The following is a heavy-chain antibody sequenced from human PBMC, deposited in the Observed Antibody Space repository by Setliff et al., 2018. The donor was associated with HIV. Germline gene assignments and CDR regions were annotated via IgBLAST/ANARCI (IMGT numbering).Heavy chain of an antibody. Sequence: PSETLSLTCSVSSGSVSGYYWGWIRQPPGKKLDWIGYIHSSGSTIYSASLKSRVSISVDTSKNQVSLRLSSVTAADTAVYHCSRGSYYMDVWGKGTTVTVSS. CDR1: SGSVSGYY. CDR3: SRGSYYMDV. V-gene: IGHV4-59*08. D-gene: IGHD3-16*01. J-gene: IGHJ6*03. CDR2: IHSSGST.